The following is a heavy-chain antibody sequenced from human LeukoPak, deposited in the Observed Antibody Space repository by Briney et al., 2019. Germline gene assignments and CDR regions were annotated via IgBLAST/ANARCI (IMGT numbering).Heavy chain of an antibody. Sequence: GGSLRLSCVGSGFMFSNYYMYWVRQAPGKGLVWVSRIKNAGIDTIYADSVKGRFTVSRDNAKNTVYLQMSSLRAEDTAVYYCARGGYGHNMDVWGKGTTVTVS. CDR1: GFMFSNYY. J-gene: IGHJ6*03. V-gene: IGHV3-74*01. D-gene: IGHD3-10*01. CDR3: ARGGYGHNMDV. CDR2: IKNAGIDT.